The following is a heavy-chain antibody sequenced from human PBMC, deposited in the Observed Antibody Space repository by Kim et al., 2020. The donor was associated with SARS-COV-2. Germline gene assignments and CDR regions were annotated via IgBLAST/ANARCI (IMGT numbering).Heavy chain of an antibody. CDR3: ARGLGYSSSWYGARNWFDP. V-gene: IGHV4-34*01. D-gene: IGHD6-13*01. J-gene: IGHJ5*02. CDR1: GGSFSGYY. CDR2: INDSGST. Sequence: SETLSLTCAVYGGSFSGYYWSWIRQPPGKGLEWIGEINDSGSTNYNPSLKSRVTISVDTSKNQFSLKLSSVTAADTAVYYCARGLGYSSSWYGARNWFDPWGQGTLVTGSS.